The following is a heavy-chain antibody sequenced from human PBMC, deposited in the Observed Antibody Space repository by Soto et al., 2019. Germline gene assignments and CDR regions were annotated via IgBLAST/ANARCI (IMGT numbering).Heavy chain of an antibody. CDR3: ARRADTNGWNGFGADKYYFDF. Sequence: GASVKVSCKASGDTFTTYDINWVRQATGHGLEWMGWINPNSGNIGYAQRFQGRVTMTRDTSITTAHMELSSLRSEDTAVYYCARRADTNGWNGFGADKYYFDFWGQGTLVTVSS. D-gene: IGHD6-19*01. J-gene: IGHJ4*02. CDR2: INPNSGNI. V-gene: IGHV1-8*01. CDR1: GDTFTTYD.